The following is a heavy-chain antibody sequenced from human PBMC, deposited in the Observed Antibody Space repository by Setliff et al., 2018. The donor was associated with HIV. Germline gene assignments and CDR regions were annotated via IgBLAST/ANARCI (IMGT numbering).Heavy chain of an antibody. D-gene: IGHD2-8*01. CDR3: ATKVHCTNGVCLDAFDI. V-gene: IGHV1-46*01. J-gene: IGHJ3*02. Sequence: GASVKVSCKASGYTFTSYYLHWVRQAPGQGLEWMGLINPSGGSTTYAQKFLGRVTLTRDTSTSTVYMELSSLRSEDTAVYYCATKVHCTNGVCLDAFDIWGQGTMVTVSS. CDR2: INPSGGST. CDR1: GYTFTSYY.